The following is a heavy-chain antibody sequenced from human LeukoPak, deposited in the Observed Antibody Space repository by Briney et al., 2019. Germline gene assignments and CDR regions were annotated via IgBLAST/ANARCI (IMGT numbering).Heavy chain of an antibody. CDR3: ARDNRDIVVVVAATGAWFDP. Sequence: SVKVSCKASGYTFTGYYMHWVRQAPGQGLEWMGRIIPILGIANYAQKFQGRVTITADKSTSTAYMELSSLRSEDTAVYYCARDNRDIVVVVAATGAWFDPWGQGTLVTVSS. V-gene: IGHV1-69*04. CDR2: IIPILGIA. CDR1: GYTFTGYY. J-gene: IGHJ5*02. D-gene: IGHD2-15*01.